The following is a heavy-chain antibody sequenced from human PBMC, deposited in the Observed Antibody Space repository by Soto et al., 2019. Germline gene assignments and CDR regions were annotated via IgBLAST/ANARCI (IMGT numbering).Heavy chain of an antibody. V-gene: IGHV3-23*01. CDR1: GFTFRSYA. J-gene: IGHJ6*02. D-gene: IGHD1-1*01. Sequence: GGTLRLSCSASGFTFRSYAMLWVRQAPGKGLEWVSAISGSGGSTYYADSVKGRFTISRDNSKNTLYLQMNSLRAEDTAVYCCGKAEHYYYYGMDVWGQGTTVTVSS. CDR2: ISGSGGST. CDR3: GKAEHYYYYGMDV.